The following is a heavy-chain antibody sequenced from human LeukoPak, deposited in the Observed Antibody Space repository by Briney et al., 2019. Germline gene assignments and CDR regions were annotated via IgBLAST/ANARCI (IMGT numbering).Heavy chain of an antibody. CDR1: GFTFSSYS. CDR3: ARGKYSSGWFDY. J-gene: IGHJ4*02. Sequence: GGSLRLSCAASGFTFSSYSMSWVRQAPGKGLEWVSSITTSSTYISYADSVKGRFTISRDNAKNSLYLRMNSLRAEDTAVYYCARGKYSSGWFDYWGQGTLVTVSS. V-gene: IGHV3-21*01. CDR2: ITTSSTYI. D-gene: IGHD6-19*01.